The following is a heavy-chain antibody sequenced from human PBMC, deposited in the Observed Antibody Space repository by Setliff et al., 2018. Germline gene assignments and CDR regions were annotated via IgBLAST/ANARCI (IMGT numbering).Heavy chain of an antibody. CDR1: GFTFSDFS. CDR2: ISSSNSGM. D-gene: IGHD6-13*01. V-gene: IGHV3-48*01. J-gene: IGHJ5*02. Sequence: GESLKISCAASGFTFSDFSMNWVRQAPGKGLEWISYISSSNSGMYYADSVKGRFTISRDNSKNTLYLQMNSLRSDDTAVYYCARDGISWLNWLDPWGQGTPVTVSS. CDR3: ARDGISWLNWLDP.